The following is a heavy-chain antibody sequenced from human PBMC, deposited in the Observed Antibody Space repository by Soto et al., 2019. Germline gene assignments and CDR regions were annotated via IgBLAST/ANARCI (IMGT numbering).Heavy chain of an antibody. CDR1: GGSMSKFY. J-gene: IGHJ5*02. V-gene: IGHV4-4*07. D-gene: IGHD4-17*01. CDR3: VRDGSKTLRDCFDP. CDR2: VYATGTS. Sequence: QVQVQESGPGLVKPSETLSLTCSVSGGSMSKFYWSWIRKTAGKGLEWMGRVYATGTSDYNPSLRSRIAMSVDISKKTFSLRLRSVTAADTGVYYCVRDGSKTLRDCFDPWGQEILVTVSS.